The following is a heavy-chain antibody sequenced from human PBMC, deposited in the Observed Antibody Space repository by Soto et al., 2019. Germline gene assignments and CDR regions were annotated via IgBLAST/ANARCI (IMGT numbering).Heavy chain of an antibody. CDR1: GFSLCPSL. V-gene: IGHV3-74*03. CDR3: ARDLGGPDY. J-gene: IGHJ4*02. D-gene: IGHD3-16*01. Sequence: GGSLRLACAACGFSLCPSLMHWVRQVPGRGLEWVARLSSDGFGAAYADSVKGRFFISRDIARSTLSLQMNSLRADDTAVYYCARDLGGPDYWGRGTSVTVSS. CDR2: LSSDGFGA.